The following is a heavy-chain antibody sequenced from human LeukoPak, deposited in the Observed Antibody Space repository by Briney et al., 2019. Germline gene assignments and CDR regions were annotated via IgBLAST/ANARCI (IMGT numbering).Heavy chain of an antibody. D-gene: IGHD6-19*01. J-gene: IGHJ4*02. V-gene: IGHV3-11*04. Sequence: GGSLRLSCAASGFTFSDYYMSWIRQSPGKGLEWLSHIGRSGDDKNYADSVKGRFIISRDNAENSLYLQMNSLRAEDTAVYYCARAGYSSGWYDYWGQGTLVTVSS. CDR2: IGRSGDDK. CDR3: ARAGYSSGWYDY. CDR1: GFTFSDYY.